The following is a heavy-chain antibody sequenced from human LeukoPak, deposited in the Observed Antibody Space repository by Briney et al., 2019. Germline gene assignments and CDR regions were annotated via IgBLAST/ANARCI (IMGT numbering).Heavy chain of an antibody. J-gene: IGHJ4*02. CDR1: GYTFTSYG. CDR3: ARDPSGYSSSWYYY. V-gene: IGHV1-18*01. D-gene: IGHD6-13*01. Sequence: ASVKVSCKASGYTFTSYGISWVRQAPGQGLEWMGWISAYNGNTNYAQKLQGRVTMATDTSTSTAYMELRSLRSDDTAVYYCARDPSGYSSSWYYYWGQGTLVTVSS. CDR2: ISAYNGNT.